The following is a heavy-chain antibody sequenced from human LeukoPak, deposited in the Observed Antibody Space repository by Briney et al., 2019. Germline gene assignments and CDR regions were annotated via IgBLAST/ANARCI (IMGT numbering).Heavy chain of an antibody. V-gene: IGHV3-23*01. J-gene: IGHJ2*01. Sequence: GGSLRLSCAASGFTVSSNYMSWVRQAPGKGLEWVSVISGSGGSTYYADSVKGRFTISRENADNSVYLHMNSLRVEDTAVYYCTTRRGGDLLYFDLWGRGTLVTVSS. CDR3: TTRRGGDLLYFDL. CDR1: GFTVSSNY. CDR2: ISGSGGST. D-gene: IGHD2-21*01.